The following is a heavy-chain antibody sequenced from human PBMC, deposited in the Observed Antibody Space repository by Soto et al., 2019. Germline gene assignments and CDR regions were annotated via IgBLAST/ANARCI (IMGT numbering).Heavy chain of an antibody. CDR2: ISGTGGST. V-gene: IGHV3-23*01. CDR1: GFTFSSYA. CDR3: AKTSNNYYHYYDMDV. J-gene: IGHJ6*02. D-gene: IGHD4-4*01. Sequence: PGGSLRLSCAASGFTFSSYAMTWVRQAPGKGLEWVSAISGTGGSTYYADSVKGRFTISRDNSKNTLYLQMNSLRAEDTALYYCAKTSNNYYHYYDMDVWGQGTTVTVSS.